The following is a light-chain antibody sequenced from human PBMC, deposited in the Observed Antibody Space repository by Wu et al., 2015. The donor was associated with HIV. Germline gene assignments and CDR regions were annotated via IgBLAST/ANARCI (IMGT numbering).Light chain of an antibody. Sequence: AIQLTQSPSSLSASVGDRVTITCRAGQGISSALAWYQQKPGKAPKLLIYDASTLESGVPSRFSGSGSGTDFTLTISTLQSDDFATYYCQQFIVIPRTFGQGPEGGN. J-gene: IGKJ1*01. V-gene: IGKV1-13*02. CDR3: QQFIVIPRT. CDR2: DAS. CDR1: QGISSA.